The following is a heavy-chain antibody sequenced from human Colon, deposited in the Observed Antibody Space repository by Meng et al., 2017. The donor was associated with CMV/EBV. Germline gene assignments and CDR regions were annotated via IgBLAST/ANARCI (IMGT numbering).Heavy chain of an antibody. CDR2: ISYDGTTK. V-gene: IGHV3-30*04. CDR1: GFTFSSYA. CDR3: ARDEAP. J-gene: IGHJ5*02. Sequence: SLRLSCAASGFTFSSYAMHWVRQAPGKGLEWVAVISYDGTTKYYADSVKGRFTISRDNSKNTVYLQMNSLRGEDTAVYYCARDEAPWGQGILVTVSS.